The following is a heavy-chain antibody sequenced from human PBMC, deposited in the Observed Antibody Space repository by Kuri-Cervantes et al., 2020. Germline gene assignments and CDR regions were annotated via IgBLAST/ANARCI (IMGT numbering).Heavy chain of an antibody. Sequence: GESLKISCAASGFTFSSYAMHWVRQAPGKGLEWVAVIWYDGSNKYYADSVKGRFTISRDNSKNTLYLQMNSLRAEDTAVYYCATQATCCYNYWGQGTLVTVSS. CDR3: ATQATCCYNY. J-gene: IGHJ4*02. D-gene: IGHD2-2*01. CDR1: GFTFSSYA. V-gene: IGHV3-33*08. CDR2: IWYDGSNK.